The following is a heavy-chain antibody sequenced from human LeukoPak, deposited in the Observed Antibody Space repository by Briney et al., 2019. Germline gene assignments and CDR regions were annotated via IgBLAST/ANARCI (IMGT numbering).Heavy chain of an antibody. V-gene: IGHV1-46*01. D-gene: IGHD2-15*01. CDR2: INPSGGST. CDR1: GYTFTSYY. Sequence: ASVKVSCKASGYTFTSYYMHWVRQAPGQGLEWMGIINPSGGSTSYAQKFQGRVTMTRDTSISTAYMELSRLRSDDTAVYYCARGLGGYSGPGGYWGQGTLVTVSS. CDR3: ARGLGGYSGPGGY. J-gene: IGHJ4*02.